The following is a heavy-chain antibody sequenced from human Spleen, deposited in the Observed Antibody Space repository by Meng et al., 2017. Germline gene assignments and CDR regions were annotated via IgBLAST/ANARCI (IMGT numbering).Heavy chain of an antibody. Sequence: EVQLVESGGGLVKPGGSLRLSCAASGFTFSTYNMNWVRQAPGKGLEWVSSISGSGASTYYADSVKGRFTISRENSKNTLYVQMNSLRVEDTAVYYCAKDLGFDDYWGQGTLVTVSS. J-gene: IGHJ4*02. CDR3: AKDLGFDDY. V-gene: IGHV3-23*04. D-gene: IGHD3-16*01. CDR2: ISGSGAST. CDR1: GFTFSTYN.